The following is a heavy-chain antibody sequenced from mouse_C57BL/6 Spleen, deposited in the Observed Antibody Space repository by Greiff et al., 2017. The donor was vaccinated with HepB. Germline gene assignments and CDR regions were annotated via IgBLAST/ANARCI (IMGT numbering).Heavy chain of an antibody. CDR1: GYAFSSSW. V-gene: IGHV1-82*01. J-gene: IGHJ2*01. CDR3: ARLDGSLFDY. D-gene: IGHD1-1*01. CDR2: IYPGDGDT. Sequence: VHLVESGPELVKPGASVKISCKASGYAFSSSWMNWVKQRPGKGLEWIGRIYPGDGDTNYNGKFKGKATLTADKSSSTAYMQLSSLTSEDSAVYFCARLDGSLFDYWGQGTTLTVSS.